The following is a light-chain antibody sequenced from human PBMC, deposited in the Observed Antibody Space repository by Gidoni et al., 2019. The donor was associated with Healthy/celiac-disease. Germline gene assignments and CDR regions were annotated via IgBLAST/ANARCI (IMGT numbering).Light chain of an antibody. CDR3: QQRSNWPWT. Sequence: DIVLPQSPATLSLSPGERATLSCRASQSVSSYLAWYQQKPGQAPTLLIYDASNRATGIPARFSGSGSGTDFTLTISSLEPEDVAVYYCQQRSNWPWTFGQGTKVEIK. CDR1: QSVSSY. J-gene: IGKJ1*01. V-gene: IGKV3-11*01. CDR2: DAS.